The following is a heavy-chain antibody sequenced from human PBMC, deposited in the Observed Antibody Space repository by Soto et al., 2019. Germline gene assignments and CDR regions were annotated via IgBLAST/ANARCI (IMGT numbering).Heavy chain of an antibody. Sequence: GGSLRLSCAASGFTFSTYAMSWVRQAPGKGLEWVSGVSDSGGTTYYADSVKGRFTISRDNSKSTLYLQMNSLRGEDTAVYYCAQRGGSGYYGAFDYWGQGTLVTVSS. V-gene: IGHV3-23*01. CDR2: VSDSGGTT. D-gene: IGHD3-22*01. CDR1: GFTFSTYA. CDR3: AQRGGSGYYGAFDY. J-gene: IGHJ4*02.